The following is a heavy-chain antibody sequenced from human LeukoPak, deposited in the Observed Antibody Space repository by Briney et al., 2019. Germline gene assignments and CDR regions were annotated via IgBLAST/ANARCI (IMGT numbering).Heavy chain of an antibody. J-gene: IGHJ4*02. CDR3: ANLNGRKGFDY. CDR2: IRYDGSNK. Sequence: RRTWAAGGFALSSEGMDWVRQTPGKGVAGVEFIRYDGSNKYYGDYVKGRFTISRDNSKNTLYLQMNRLRAEDTAVYYCANLNGRKGFDYWGQGTLVTVSS. CDR1: GFALSSEG. V-gene: IGHV3-30*02. D-gene: IGHD2-8*01.